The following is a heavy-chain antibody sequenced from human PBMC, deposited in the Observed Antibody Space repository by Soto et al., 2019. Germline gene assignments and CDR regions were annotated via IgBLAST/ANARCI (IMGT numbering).Heavy chain of an antibody. CDR3: AREGLYYDFWSGPFDY. V-gene: IGHV1-69*13. CDR1: GGTLSSYA. CDR2: IIPIFGTA. D-gene: IGHD3-3*01. Sequence: SVKVSCTASGGTLSSYASIWVRQDPGQGLEWMGGIIPIFGTANYAQKFQGRVTITADESTSTAYMELSSLRSEDTAVYYCAREGLYYDFWSGPFDYWGQGTLVTVSS. J-gene: IGHJ4*02.